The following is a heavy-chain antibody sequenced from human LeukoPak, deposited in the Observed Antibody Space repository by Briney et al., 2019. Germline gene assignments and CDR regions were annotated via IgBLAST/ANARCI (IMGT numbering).Heavy chain of an antibody. J-gene: IGHJ3*02. V-gene: IGHV3-21*01. Sequence: GGSLRLSCAASGFTFSSYSMNWVRQAPGKGLEWVSSISSSSSYIYYADSVKGRFTISRDNSKNTLYLQMNSLRAEDTAVYYCARDHWYYDSSGYYYHDAFDIWGQGTMVTVSS. CDR3: ARDHWYYDSSGYYYHDAFDI. D-gene: IGHD3-22*01. CDR1: GFTFSSYS. CDR2: ISSSSSYI.